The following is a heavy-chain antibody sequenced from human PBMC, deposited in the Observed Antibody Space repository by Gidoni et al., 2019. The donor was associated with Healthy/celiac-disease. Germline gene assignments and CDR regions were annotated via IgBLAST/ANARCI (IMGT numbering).Heavy chain of an antibody. CDR1: GFTFSSYA. CDR3: ARTFGYWYFDL. D-gene: IGHD3-16*01. CDR2: ISYDGSNK. J-gene: IGHJ2*01. V-gene: IGHV3-30-3*01. Sequence: QGQLVESGGGVVQPGMSLRLSGAASGFTFSSYAMHWVRQAPGKGLEWVAVISYDGSNKYYADSVKGRFTISRDNSKNTLYLQMNSLRAEDTAVYYCARTFGYWYFDLWGRGTLVTVSS.